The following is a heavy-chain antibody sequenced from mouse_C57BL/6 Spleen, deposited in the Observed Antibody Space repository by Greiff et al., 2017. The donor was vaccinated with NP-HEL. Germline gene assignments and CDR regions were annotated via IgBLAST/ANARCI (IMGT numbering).Heavy chain of an antibody. CDR2: IDPEDGDT. Sequence: VQLQQSGAELVRPGASVKLSCTASGFNIKDYYMHWVKQRLEQGLEWIGRIDPEDGDTEYAPKFQGKATMTADTSSNTAYLQLSSLTSEDTAVYYCTTFYYDSSYGYFDVWGTGTTVTVSS. CDR3: TTFYYDSSYGYFDV. CDR1: GFNIKDYY. D-gene: IGHD1-1*01. V-gene: IGHV14-1*01. J-gene: IGHJ1*03.